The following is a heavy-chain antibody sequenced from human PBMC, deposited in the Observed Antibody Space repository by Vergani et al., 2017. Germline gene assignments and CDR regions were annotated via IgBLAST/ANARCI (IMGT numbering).Heavy chain of an antibody. J-gene: IGHJ5*02. CDR3: AGNRFREKGGWFDP. CDR1: GFTFSSYW. Sequence: VQLVESGGGLVQPGGSLSLSCAASGFTFSSYWMSWVRQAPGKGREWVANIKQDGSEKYYVDSVKGRFTISRDNAKNSLYLQMNSLRAEDTAVYYCAGNRFREKGGWFDPWGQGTLVTVSS. D-gene: IGHD3-10*01. CDR2: IKQDGSEK. V-gene: IGHV3-7*01.